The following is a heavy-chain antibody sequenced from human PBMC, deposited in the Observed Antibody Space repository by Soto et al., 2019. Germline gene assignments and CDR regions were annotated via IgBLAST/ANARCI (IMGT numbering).Heavy chain of an antibody. V-gene: IGHV3-64*01. CDR2: ISSNGGST. J-gene: IGHJ4*02. D-gene: IGHD1-26*01. CDR3: ARGGAQFDY. CDR1: GFTFSNYA. Sequence: EVQLVESGGGLVQPGGSLRLSCAASGFTFSNYAMHWVRQAPGKGLEYVSTISSNGGSTYYANSVKGRFTISRDNSKNTLYLQRGSLRAEDMAVYYGARGGAQFDYWGQGTLVTVSS.